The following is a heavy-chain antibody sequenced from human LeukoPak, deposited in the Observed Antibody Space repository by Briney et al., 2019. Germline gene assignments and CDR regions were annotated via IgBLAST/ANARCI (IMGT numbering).Heavy chain of an antibody. Sequence: GASVKVTCKASGYTFTSYAMNWVRQAPGQGLEWMGWVNTNTGNPTYAQGFTGRFVFSLDTSVSTAYLQISSLKAEDTSVYYCARVRRDGYIDYWGQGTLVTVSS. V-gene: IGHV7-4-1*02. CDR3: ARVRRDGYIDY. CDR1: GYTFTSYA. D-gene: IGHD5-24*01. CDR2: VNTNTGNP. J-gene: IGHJ4*02.